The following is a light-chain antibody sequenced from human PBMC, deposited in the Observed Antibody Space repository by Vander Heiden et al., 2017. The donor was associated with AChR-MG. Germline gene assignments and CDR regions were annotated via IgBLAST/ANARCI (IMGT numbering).Light chain of an antibody. J-gene: IGKJ3*01. CDR2: AAS. CDR1: QSISSY. V-gene: IGKV1-39*01. Sequence: DIQMTQSPSSLSASVGDRVTITGRASQSISSYLNWYQQKPGKAPKLLIYAASSLQSGVPSRFSGSGSGTDFTLTISSLQPEDFATYYCQQSYSTPFFTFGPGTKVDIK. CDR3: QQSYSTPFFT.